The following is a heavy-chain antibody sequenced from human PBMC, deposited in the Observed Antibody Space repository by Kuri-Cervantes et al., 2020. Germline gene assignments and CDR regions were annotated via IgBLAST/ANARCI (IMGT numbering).Heavy chain of an antibody. CDR2: ISYDGSNK. CDR1: GFTFSSYG. Sequence: GESLKISCAASGFTFSSYGMHWVRQAPGKGLEWVAVISYDGSNKYYADSVKGRFTISRDNFKNTLYLQMNSLRAEDTAVYYCAKDFVDTAMVYYFDYWGQGTLVTVSS. J-gene: IGHJ4*02. CDR3: AKDFVDTAMVYYFDY. D-gene: IGHD5-18*01. V-gene: IGHV3-30*18.